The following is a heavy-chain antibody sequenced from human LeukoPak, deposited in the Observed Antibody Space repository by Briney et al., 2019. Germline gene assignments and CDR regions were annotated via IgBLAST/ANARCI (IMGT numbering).Heavy chain of an antibody. D-gene: IGHD1-20*01. V-gene: IGHV4-59*08. J-gene: IGHJ5*02. Sequence: SETLSLTCTGSGGSISNYYWSWIRQPPGKGLEWIGYIYYSGSTNYNPSLKSRVPISLDTSKNQFSLKLSSVTATDTAVYYCAKHGKYNWNPGPWGQGTLVTVSS. CDR2: IYYSGST. CDR1: GGSISNYY. CDR3: AKHGKYNWNPGP.